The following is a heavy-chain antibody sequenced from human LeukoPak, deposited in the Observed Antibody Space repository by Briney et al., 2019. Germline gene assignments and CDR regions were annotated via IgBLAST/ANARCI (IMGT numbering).Heavy chain of an antibody. J-gene: IGHJ4*02. V-gene: IGHV3-21*05. Sequence: GGSLRLSCAASGFTFSSYSMNRVRQAPGKGLEWVSYINNSSTYIYYADSLKGRFTISRDNAKNSIYLQMNSLRVEDTGVYYCAREPEYCSGDSCYSTPLDYWGQGTLVTVSS. CDR1: GFTFSSYS. D-gene: IGHD2-15*01. CDR3: AREPEYCSGDSCYSTPLDY. CDR2: INNSSTYI.